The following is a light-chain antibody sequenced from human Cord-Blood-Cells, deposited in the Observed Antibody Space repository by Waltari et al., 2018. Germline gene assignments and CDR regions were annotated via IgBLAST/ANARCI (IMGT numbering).Light chain of an antibody. V-gene: IGKV3-11*01. CDR3: QQRSNWPLT. CDR1: QSVSSY. J-gene: IGKJ4*01. Sequence: EIVLTQSPATLSLSPGERATLSCRASQSVSSYLAWYQQKPGQAPRLLIYDASKXXXXXXXRFSGSGSGTDFTLTISSLEPEDFAVYYCQQRSNWPLTFGGGTKVEIK. CDR2: DAS.